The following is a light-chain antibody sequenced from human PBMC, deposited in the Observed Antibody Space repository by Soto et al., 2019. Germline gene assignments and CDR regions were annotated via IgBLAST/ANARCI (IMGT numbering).Light chain of an antibody. CDR1: QGISTY. J-gene: IGKJ4*01. CDR2: ATS. CDR3: QQLNSYPLT. Sequence: DIQLTQSPSFLSASVGDRVTITCRASQGISTYLAWYQQEPGKAPKLLIYATSTLQSGVPSRFSGSGSGTAFTLTISSLQPEDFATYYCQQLNSYPLTFGGGTKVEIK. V-gene: IGKV1-9*01.